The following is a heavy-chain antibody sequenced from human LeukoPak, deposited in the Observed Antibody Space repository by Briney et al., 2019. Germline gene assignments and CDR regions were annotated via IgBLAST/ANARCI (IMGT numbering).Heavy chain of an antibody. J-gene: IGHJ4*02. CDR1: GYTFTSYY. CDR2: INPSGDST. D-gene: IGHD3-22*01. CDR3: ARDGNYYDSSGYYYFDY. V-gene: IGHV1-46*01. Sequence: ASVKVSCKASGYTFTSYYMHWVRQAPGQGLEGMGVINPSGDSTRYAQKFQGRVTMTRDTSTSTVYMELSSLRSEDTAVYYCARDGNYYDSSGYYYFDYWGQGTLVTVSS.